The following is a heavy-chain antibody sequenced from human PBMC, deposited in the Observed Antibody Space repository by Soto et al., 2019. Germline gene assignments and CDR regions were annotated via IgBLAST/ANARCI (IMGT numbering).Heavy chain of an antibody. Sequence: EVQLLESGGGLVQPGGSLRLSCASSGFAFSSYAFSWVRQAPGKGLDWVSSIGIGGDIYYADSVKSRFALSGDNAKNTLFLQMVGLRAEDTAVCYCGTATPRLVLCIWGHGTMVTVAS. D-gene: IGHD1-1*01. CDR2: IGIGGDI. CDR3: GTATPRLVLCI. J-gene: IGHJ3*02. CDR1: GFAFSSYA. V-gene: IGHV3-23*01.